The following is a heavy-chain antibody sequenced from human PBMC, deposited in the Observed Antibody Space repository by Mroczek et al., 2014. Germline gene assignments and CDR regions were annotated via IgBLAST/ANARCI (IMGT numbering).Heavy chain of an antibody. Sequence: QVQLQESGGGVVQPGRSLRLSCAASGFTFSSYGMHWVRQAPGKGLEWVAVISYDGSNKYYADSVKGRFTISRDNSKNTLYLQMNSLRAEDTAVYYCAKDYCSSTSCYNLLDYYYYGMDVWGQGTHGHPSP. J-gene: IGHJ6*02. CDR2: ISYDGSNK. CDR1: GFTFSSYG. V-gene: IGHV3-30*18. CDR3: AKDYCSSTSCYNLLDYYYYGMDV. D-gene: IGHD2-2*01.